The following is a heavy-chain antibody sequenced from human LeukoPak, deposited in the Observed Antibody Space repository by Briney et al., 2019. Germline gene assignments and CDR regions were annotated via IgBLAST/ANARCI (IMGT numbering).Heavy chain of an antibody. Sequence: PGGSLRLSCAASGFTFSRNWMTWVRQAPGKGLVWVSRINSDGSSTKCADSVKGRFTISRDNAKNTLYLQMNSLRAEDTAVYYCAALDHGHDYWGQGTLVTVSS. CDR2: INSDGSST. CDR1: GFTFSRNW. V-gene: IGHV3-74*03. J-gene: IGHJ4*02. CDR3: AALDHGHDY.